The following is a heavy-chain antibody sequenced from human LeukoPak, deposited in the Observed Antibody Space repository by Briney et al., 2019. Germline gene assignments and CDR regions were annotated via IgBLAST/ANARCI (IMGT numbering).Heavy chain of an antibody. CDR3: AKDPCDSSGYYPPRFDY. CDR2: ISGSGGST. J-gene: IGHJ4*02. CDR1: GFTFSSYA. Sequence: GGSLRLSCAASGFTFSSYAMSWVRQAPGKGLEWVSAISGSGGSTYYADSVKGRFTISRDNSKNTLYLQMNSLRAEDTAVYYCAKDPCDSSGYYPPRFDYWGQGTLVTVSS. D-gene: IGHD3-22*01. V-gene: IGHV3-23*01.